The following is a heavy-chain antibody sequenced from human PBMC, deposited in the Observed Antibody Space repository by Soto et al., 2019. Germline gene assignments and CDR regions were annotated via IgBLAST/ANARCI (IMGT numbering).Heavy chain of an antibody. CDR2: IYYSGST. V-gene: IGHV4-31*02. D-gene: IGHD6-19*01. CDR3: ARDPARSVAASLGLN. Sequence: PSDTLSLTCTVSGGSLSSGGYYWSWIRQHPGKGMEWIGYIYYSGSTYYNPSLKSRVTISVDTSKNQFSLKLSSVTAADTAVYYCARDPARSVAASLGLNWGQGTLVTVSS. CDR1: GGSLSSGGYY. J-gene: IGHJ4*02.